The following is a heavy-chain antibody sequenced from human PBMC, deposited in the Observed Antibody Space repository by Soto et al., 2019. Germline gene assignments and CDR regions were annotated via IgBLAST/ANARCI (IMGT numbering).Heavy chain of an antibody. CDR1: GFTFSSYA. CDR2: ISYDGSNK. D-gene: IGHD2-2*02. Sequence: PGGSLRLSCAASGFTFSSYAMHWVRQAPGKELEWVAVISYDGSNKYYADSVKGRFTISRDNSKNTLYLQMNSLRAEDTAVYYCARAYTGRLPRRADYYYAMYVWDQGTTVTVSS. CDR3: ARAYTGRLPRRADYYYAMYV. V-gene: IGHV3-30-3*01. J-gene: IGHJ6*02.